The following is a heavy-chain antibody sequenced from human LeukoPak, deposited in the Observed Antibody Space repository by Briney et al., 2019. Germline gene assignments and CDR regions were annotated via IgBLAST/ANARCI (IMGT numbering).Heavy chain of an antibody. D-gene: IGHD3-22*01. Sequence: AGGSLRLSCSASGFRFSSQAMHWVRQSPGKGLEYVSGISSNGHSASYADSVKGRFTISRDNSKNTLYLQMNSLRAEDTAVYYCARDRFYYDSSGYYGASGMDVWGQGTTVTVSS. CDR1: GFRFSSQA. CDR3: ARDRFYYDSSGYYGASGMDV. CDR2: ISSNGHSA. V-gene: IGHV3-64*04. J-gene: IGHJ6*02.